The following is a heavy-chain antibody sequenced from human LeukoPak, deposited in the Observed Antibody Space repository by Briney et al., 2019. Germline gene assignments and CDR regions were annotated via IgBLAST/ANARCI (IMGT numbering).Heavy chain of an antibody. V-gene: IGHV1-8*01. J-gene: IGHJ6*02. CDR3: ARGVYSGYDSYYYYGMDV. Sequence: ASVKVSCKASGYTFTSYDINWVRQATGQGLEWMGWMNPNSGNTGYAQKFQGRVTMTRNTSISTAYMGLSSLRSEDTAVYYCARGVYSGYDSYYYYGMDVWGQGTTVTVSS. D-gene: IGHD5-12*01. CDR1: GYTFTSYD. CDR2: MNPNSGNT.